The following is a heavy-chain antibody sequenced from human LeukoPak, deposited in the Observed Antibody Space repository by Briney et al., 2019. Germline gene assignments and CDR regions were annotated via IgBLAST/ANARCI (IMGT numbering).Heavy chain of an antibody. D-gene: IGHD3-22*01. V-gene: IGHV3-23*01. CDR1: GFTFSSYA. CDR2: ISGSGDNI. J-gene: IGHJ3*02. CDR3: GKDRDSSSYYHDAFDM. Sequence: QPGGSLRLSCAASGFTFSSYAMSWVRQAPGRGLEWVSVISGSGDNIYYADSVKGRFTISRDNSKNTLYLQMNSLRAEDTGVYFCGKDRDSSSYYHDAFDMWGQGTMVTVSS.